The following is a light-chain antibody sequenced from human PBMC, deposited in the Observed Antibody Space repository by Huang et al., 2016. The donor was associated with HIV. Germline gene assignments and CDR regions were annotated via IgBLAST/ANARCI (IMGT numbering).Light chain of an antibody. J-gene: IGKJ3*01. CDR3: QQYDSSPIFT. CDR1: QSVSRKY. CDR2: GAS. V-gene: IGKV3-20*01. Sequence: EIALTQSPGTVSLSPGERATLSCRASQSVSRKYLAWYQQKPGQAPRLLIYGASYRATGIPDRFSGSGSGTDFTLTISRLEPEDFAVYYCQQYDSSPIFTFGPGTKVDIK.